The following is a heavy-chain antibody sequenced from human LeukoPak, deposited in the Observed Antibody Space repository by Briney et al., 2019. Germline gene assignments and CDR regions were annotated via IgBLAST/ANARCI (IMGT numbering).Heavy chain of an antibody. D-gene: IGHD3-10*01. CDR3: ARDDRVDYYGSGSYYKTHYFDY. CDR1: GYTFTSYG. CDR2: ISAYNGNT. V-gene: IGHV1-18*01. J-gene: IGHJ4*02. Sequence: ASVNVSCKASGYTFTSYGISWVRQTPGQGLEWMGWISAYNGNTNYAQKLQGRVTMTTDTSTSTAYMELRSLRSDDTAVYYCARDDRVDYYGSGSYYKTHYFDYWGQGTLVTVSS.